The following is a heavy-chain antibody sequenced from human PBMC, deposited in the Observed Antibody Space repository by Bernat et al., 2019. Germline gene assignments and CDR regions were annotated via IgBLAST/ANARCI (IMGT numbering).Heavy chain of an antibody. D-gene: IGHD2-8*02. CDR3: ARGHTCTGGVCYNGYFDY. J-gene: IGHJ4*02. CDR2: ISSSSTYT. Sequence: QVQLVESGGGLVKPGGSLRLSCAASGFTFSDYYMTWIRQAPGKGLECVSYISSSSTYTNYADSVKGRFTISRDNAKKSLYLQMNSLRAEDTTVYYCARGHTCTGGVCYNGYFDYCGQGTLVTVSS. CDR1: GFTFSDYY. V-gene: IGHV3-11*06.